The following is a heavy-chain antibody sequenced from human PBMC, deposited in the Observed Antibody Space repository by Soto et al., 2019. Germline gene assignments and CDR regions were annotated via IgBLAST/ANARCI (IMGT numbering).Heavy chain of an antibody. CDR2: IYYSGST. J-gene: IGHJ6*02. D-gene: IGHD6-13*01. Sequence: PSETLSLTCTVSGGSISSYYWSWIRQPPGKGLEWIGYIYYSGSTNYNPSLKSRVTISVDTSKNQFSLKLSSVTAADTAVYYCARWAYSSSWYDYYGMDVWGQGTTVTVSS. CDR1: GGSISSYY. CDR3: ARWAYSSSWYDYYGMDV. V-gene: IGHV4-59*01.